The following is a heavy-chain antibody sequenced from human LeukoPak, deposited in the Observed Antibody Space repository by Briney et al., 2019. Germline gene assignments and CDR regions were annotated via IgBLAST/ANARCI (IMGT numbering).Heavy chain of an antibody. J-gene: IGHJ4*02. D-gene: IGHD5-18*01. CDR1: GGSISSSSYY. V-gene: IGHV4-39*07. CDR2: IYHSGST. CDR3: ARGRGVERGYSYAY. Sequence: SETLSLTCTVSGGSISSSSYYWGWIRQPPGKGLEWVGYIYHSGSTYYNPSLKSRVTISVDRSKNQFSLKLSSVTAADTAVYYCARGRGVERGYSYAYWGQGTLVTVSS.